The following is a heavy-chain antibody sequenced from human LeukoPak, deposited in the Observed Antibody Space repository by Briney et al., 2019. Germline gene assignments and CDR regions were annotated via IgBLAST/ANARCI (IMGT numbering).Heavy chain of an antibody. Sequence: SSETLSLTCTVSGYSISSGYYWGWIRQPPGKGLEWIGSGSTYYNPSLKSRVTISVDTSKNQFSLKLSSVTAADTAVYYCARDPGYSGTLYFDYWGQGTLVTVSS. CDR3: ARDPGYSGTLYFDY. CDR1: GYSISSGYY. V-gene: IGHV4-38-2*02. CDR2: SGST. J-gene: IGHJ4*02. D-gene: IGHD1-26*01.